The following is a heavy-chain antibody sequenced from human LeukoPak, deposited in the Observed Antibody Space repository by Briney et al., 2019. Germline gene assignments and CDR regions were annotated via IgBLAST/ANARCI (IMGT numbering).Heavy chain of an antibody. CDR2: INHSGST. V-gene: IGHV4-34*01. J-gene: IGHJ4*02. D-gene: IGHD3-22*01. CDR3: ARDIGYYYDSSGYSTGY. CDR1: GGSFSGYY. Sequence: SETLSLTCAVYGGSFSGYYWSWIRQPPGKGLEWIGEINHSGSTNYNPSLKSRVTISVDTSKNRFSLKLSSVTAADTAVYYCARDIGYYYDSSGYSTGYWGQGTLVTVSS.